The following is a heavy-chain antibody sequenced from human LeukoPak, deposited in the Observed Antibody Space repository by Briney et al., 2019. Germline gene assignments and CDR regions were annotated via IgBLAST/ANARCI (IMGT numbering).Heavy chain of an antibody. CDR1: GYTFTSYG. J-gene: IGHJ4*02. Sequence: GASVKVSCKASGYTFTSYGISWVRQAPGQGLEWMGWINAYNGNTNYAQKLQGRVTMTTDTSTSTAYMELRSLRSDDTAVYYCARVHYDSSGYPSLDYWGQGTLVTVSS. V-gene: IGHV1-18*01. D-gene: IGHD3-22*01. CDR3: ARVHYDSSGYPSLDY. CDR2: INAYNGNT.